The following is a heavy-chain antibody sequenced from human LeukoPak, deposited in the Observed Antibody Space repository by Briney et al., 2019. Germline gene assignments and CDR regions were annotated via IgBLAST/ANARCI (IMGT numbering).Heavy chain of an antibody. CDR1: GFTFSSYS. CDR2: ISSSSSYI. J-gene: IGHJ4*02. Sequence: GGSPRLSCAASGFTFSSYSMNWVRQAPGKGLEWVSSISSSSSYIYYADSVKGRFTISRDNAKNSLYLQMNSLRAEDTAVYYCARVFPYYYDSSGFQVGYFDYWGQGTLVTVSS. D-gene: IGHD3-22*01. V-gene: IGHV3-21*01. CDR3: ARVFPYYYDSSGFQVGYFDY.